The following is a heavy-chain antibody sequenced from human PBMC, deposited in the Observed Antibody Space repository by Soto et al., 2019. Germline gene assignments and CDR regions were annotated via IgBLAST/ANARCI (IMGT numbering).Heavy chain of an antibody. CDR2: TYYRSKWYN. D-gene: IGHD6-19*01. CDR3: ASTIAVAGGSTYYYYGMDV. J-gene: IGHJ6*02. CDR1: GDSVSSNSAA. V-gene: IGHV6-1*01. Sequence: SQTLSLTCAISGDSVSSNSAAWNWIRQSPSRGLEWLGRTYYRSKWYNDYAVSVKSRITINPDTSKNQFSLQLNSVTPEDTAVYYCASTIAVAGGSTYYYYGMDVWGQGTTVTVSS.